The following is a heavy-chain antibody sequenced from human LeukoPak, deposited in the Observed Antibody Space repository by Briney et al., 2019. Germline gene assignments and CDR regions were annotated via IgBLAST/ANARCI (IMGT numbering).Heavy chain of an antibody. D-gene: IGHD3-22*01. V-gene: IGHV1-18*01. CDR3: ARSEEYYYDSSGYYSWYFDL. Sequence: GASVEVSCKASGYTFTSYGISWVRQAPGQGLEWMGWISAYNGNTNYAQKLQGRVTMTTDTSTSTAYMELRSLRSDDTAVYYCARSEEYYYDSSGYYSWYFDLWGRGTLVTVSS. J-gene: IGHJ2*01. CDR1: GYTFTSYG. CDR2: ISAYNGNT.